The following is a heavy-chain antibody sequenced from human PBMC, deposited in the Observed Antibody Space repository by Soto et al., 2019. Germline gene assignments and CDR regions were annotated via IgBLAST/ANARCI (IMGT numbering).Heavy chain of an antibody. CDR1: GGTFSSYA. CDR3: ARDPPYNWNGWGDYYGMDV. Sequence: SVKVSCKASGGTFSSYAISWVRQAPGQGLEWMGGIIPIFGTANYAQKFQGRVTITADESTSTAYMELSSLRSEDTAVYYCARDPPYNWNGWGDYYGMDVRGQGTTVTSP. D-gene: IGHD1-20*01. J-gene: IGHJ6*02. CDR2: IIPIFGTA. V-gene: IGHV1-69*13.